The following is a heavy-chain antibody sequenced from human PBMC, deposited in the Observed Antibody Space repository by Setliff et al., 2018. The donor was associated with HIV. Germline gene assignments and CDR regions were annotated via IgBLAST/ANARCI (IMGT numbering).Heavy chain of an antibody. V-gene: IGHV4-61*01. CDR1: GFSLSNTRMG. CDR2: VYYDGIV. Sequence: GSGPTLVNPTGTLTLTCTVSGFSLSNTRMGVSWIRQPPGKALEYIGYVYYDGIVNYSPSLESRVAMSIDMSKNQFSLNLTSVTAADTAVYYCARGGEVPAAKLDYWGRGSLVTVSS. D-gene: IGHD2-2*01. J-gene: IGHJ4*02. CDR3: ARGGEVPAAKLDY.